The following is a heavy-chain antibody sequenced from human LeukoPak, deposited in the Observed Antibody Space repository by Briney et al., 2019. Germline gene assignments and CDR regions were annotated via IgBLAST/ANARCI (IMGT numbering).Heavy chain of an antibody. J-gene: IGHJ4*02. CDR1: GYTFTSYD. V-gene: IGHV1-8*01. Sequence: ASVTVSCKPAGYTFTSYDFNWVRPATGQGLEWMGWMIPNSGNTGYAQKFQGRVTITRNTSITTAYMELSSLRSEDTAVYYCARGPKWSGSYYYFDFWGQGTRVTVYS. CDR2: MIPNSGNT. D-gene: IGHD1-26*01. CDR3: ARGPKWSGSYYYFDF.